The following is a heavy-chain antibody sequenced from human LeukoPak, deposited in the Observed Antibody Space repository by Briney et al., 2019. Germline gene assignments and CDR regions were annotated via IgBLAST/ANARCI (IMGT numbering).Heavy chain of an antibody. CDR2: ISGSGGGT. D-gene: IGHD3-10*01. CDR1: GITLSNYG. Sequence: GGSLRLSCAVSGITLSNYGMSWVRQAPGKGLEWVAGISGSGGGTHYADSVKGRFTISRVNPKNTLHLQMNSLRAEDTAVYFCAKRGVVIRVILVGFHKEAYYFDSWGQGALVIVSS. CDR3: AKRGVVIRVILVGFHKEAYYFDS. J-gene: IGHJ4*02. V-gene: IGHV3-23*01.